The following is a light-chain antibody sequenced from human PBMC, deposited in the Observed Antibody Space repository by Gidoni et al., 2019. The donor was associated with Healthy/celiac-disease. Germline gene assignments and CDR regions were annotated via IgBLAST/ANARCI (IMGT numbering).Light chain of an antibody. V-gene: IGKV1-39*01. CDR2: AAS. J-gene: IGKJ4*01. Sequence: IPMAQSPSSLSASVGDRVTITCRPSQSISSYLNWYQQKPGKAPKLLIYAASSLQSGVPARFSGSGSGTDFTLTISSLQPEDFATYYCQQSYSTPLTFGGGTKVEIK. CDR1: QSISSY. CDR3: QQSYSTPLT.